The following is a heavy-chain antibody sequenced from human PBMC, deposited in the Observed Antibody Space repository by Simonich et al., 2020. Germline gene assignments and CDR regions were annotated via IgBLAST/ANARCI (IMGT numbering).Heavy chain of an antibody. CDR2: INPNSGGT. D-gene: IGHD6-6*01. J-gene: IGHJ6*03. V-gene: IGHV1-2*02. CDR1: GYTLTGYS. Sequence: QVQLVQSGAEVKKPGASVKVSCKASGYTLTGYSMHWVRQAPGQGLGWWGCINPNSGGTNYAQKFHGRVTMTRDTSSSTAYMELSRLRSDDTAVYYCARDRAARYYYYYYMDVWGKGTTVTVSS. CDR3: ARDRAARYYYYYYMDV.